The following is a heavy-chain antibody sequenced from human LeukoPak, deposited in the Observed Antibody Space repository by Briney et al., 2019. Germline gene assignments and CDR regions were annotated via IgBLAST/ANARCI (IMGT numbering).Heavy chain of an antibody. D-gene: IGHD3-10*01. CDR1: GYTFTSYG. CDR2: ISAYNGNT. V-gene: IGHV1-18*01. CDR3: AREVLTMVRGATAFDY. J-gene: IGHJ4*02. Sequence: ASVKVSCKASGYTFTSYGISWVRQAPGQGLEWMGWISAYNGNTNYAQKLQGRVTMTTDTSTSTAYMELRSLRSDDTAVYYCAREVLTMVRGATAFDYWGQGTLVTVSS.